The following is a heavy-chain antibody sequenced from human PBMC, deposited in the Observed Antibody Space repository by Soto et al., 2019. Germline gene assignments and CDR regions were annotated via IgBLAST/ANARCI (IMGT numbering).Heavy chain of an antibody. CDR3: ARDQYSTGKSDY. J-gene: IGHJ4*02. Sequence: SETLSLTCTVSGASISRYYWSWIRQPAGKGLEWIGRLSTSGSTNYNPSLKSRVTMSVDMSKNQFALKMKSVTAADTAVYYCARDQYSTGKSDYWGQGILVTVS. CDR2: LSTSGST. CDR1: GASISRYY. D-gene: IGHD2-8*02. V-gene: IGHV4-4*07.